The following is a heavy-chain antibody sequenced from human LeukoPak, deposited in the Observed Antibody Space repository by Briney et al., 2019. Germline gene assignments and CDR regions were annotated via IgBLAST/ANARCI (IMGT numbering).Heavy chain of an antibody. D-gene: IGHD6-19*01. CDR3: ARAKGLVRRRDDYYYGMDV. CDR1: GGTFIIYA. Sequence: VASLTVSSMPSGGTFIIYAISWVRQAPGQGREWMGGIIPIFGTANYAQKFQGRVTITADESTSTAYMELSSLRSEDTAVYYCARAKGLVRRRDDYYYGMDVWGQGTTVTVSS. V-gene: IGHV1-69*01. J-gene: IGHJ6*02. CDR2: IIPIFGTA.